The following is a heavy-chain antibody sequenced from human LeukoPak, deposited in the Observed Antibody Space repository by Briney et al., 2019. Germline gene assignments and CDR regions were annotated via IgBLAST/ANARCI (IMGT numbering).Heavy chain of an antibody. CDR3: ARXIVLLWPQFXGXXXXXX. J-gene: IGHJ4*02. CDR2: IYYSGST. D-gene: IGHD3-10*01. Sequence: SETLSRTCTVSGGSISRSSYYWGWIRQPPGKGLEWIGSIYYSGSTYYNPSLKSRVTISVDTSKNQFSLKLSSVTAADTAVYYCARXIVLLWPQFXGXXXXXXWGQG. CDR1: GGSISRSSYY. V-gene: IGHV4-39*01.